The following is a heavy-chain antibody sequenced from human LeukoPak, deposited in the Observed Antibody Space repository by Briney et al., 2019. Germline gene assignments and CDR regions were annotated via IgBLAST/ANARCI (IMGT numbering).Heavy chain of an antibody. D-gene: IGHD1-26*01. J-gene: IGHJ4*02. Sequence: GSLRLSCAASGFTFSDHYMDWVRQAPGKGLEWVSSISSSSSYIYYADSVKGRFTISRDNAKNSLYLQMNSLRAEDTAVYYCARERGATRVDYWGQGTLVTVSS. CDR3: ARERGATRVDY. CDR1: GFTFSDHY. CDR2: ISSSSSYI. V-gene: IGHV3-21*01.